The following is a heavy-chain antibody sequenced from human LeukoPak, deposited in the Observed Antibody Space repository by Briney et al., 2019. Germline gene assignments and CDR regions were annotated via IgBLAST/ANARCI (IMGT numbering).Heavy chain of an antibody. CDR2: IIDSGNSI. CDR1: GFTFSSCA. J-gene: IGHJ4*02. Sequence: GGSLRLSCAASGFTFSSCAMSWVRQAPGKGLEWVSTIIDSGNSIYYADSAEGRFTISRDNSKNTLYLQMNSLRAGDTAVYYCVREDTPATANYWGQGTLVTISS. CDR3: VREDTPATANY. D-gene: IGHD2-21*02. V-gene: IGHV3-23*01.